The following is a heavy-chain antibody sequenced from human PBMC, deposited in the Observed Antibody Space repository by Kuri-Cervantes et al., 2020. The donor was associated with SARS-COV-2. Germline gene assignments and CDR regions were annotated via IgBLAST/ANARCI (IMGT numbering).Heavy chain of an antibody. CDR1: GGSISSYY. V-gene: IGHV4-59*01. D-gene: IGHD6-19*01. CDR3: ARYPTGSSGWYSSDAFDI. Sequence: GSLRLSGTVSGGSISSYYWSWIRQPPGKGLEWIGYIYYSGSTNYNPSLKSRFTISVDTSKNQFSLKLSSVTAADTAVYYCARYPTGSSGWYSSDAFDIWGQGTMVTVSS. J-gene: IGHJ3*02. CDR2: IYYSGST.